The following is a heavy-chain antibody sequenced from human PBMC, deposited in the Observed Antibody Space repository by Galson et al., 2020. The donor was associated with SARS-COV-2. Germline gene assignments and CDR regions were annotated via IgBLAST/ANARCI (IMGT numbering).Heavy chain of an antibody. Sequence: GSLRLSCAASGFTFNSYSMIWVRQAPGKGLEWVSAIGSWSTNIYYADSVRGRFTISRDNAKNSLYLQMSSLRAEDTAVYYCATYDRQKWFDPWGQGTLVTVSS. CDR2: IGSWSTNI. V-gene: IGHV3-21*04. CDR1: GFTFNSYS. CDR3: ATYDRQKWFDP. J-gene: IGHJ5*02. D-gene: IGHD3-22*01.